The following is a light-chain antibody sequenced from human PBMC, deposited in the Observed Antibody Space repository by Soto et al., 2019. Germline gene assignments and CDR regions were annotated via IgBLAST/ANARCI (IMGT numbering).Light chain of an antibody. V-gene: IGKV3-20*01. CDR1: LSVSVY. Sequence: VPCTQCPVTLSLSPAERATLSCRTSLSVSVYLDWYQQKPGQAPRLVIYGASSRATGIPDRFNGGGSGTDFTLTISRLEPEDFAVYYCQQYVRTPYTFSQGTRVDIK. J-gene: IGKJ2*01. CDR2: GAS. CDR3: QQYVRTPYT.